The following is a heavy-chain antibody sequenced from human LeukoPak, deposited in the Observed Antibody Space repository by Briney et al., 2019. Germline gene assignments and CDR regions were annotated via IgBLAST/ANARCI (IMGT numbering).Heavy chain of an antibody. D-gene: IGHD6-13*01. CDR2: IYYEGST. J-gene: IGHJ4*02. CDR1: GGSISSRSYY. Sequence: SETLSLTCTVSGGSISSRSYYWGWIRQPPGKGLEWIGNIYYEGSTYYNPSLKSRVTISIDTSKNQFSLRLSSVTAADTAVYYCARELVAGQAQLPLAPTWGQGTLVTVSS. V-gene: IGHV4-39*07. CDR3: ARELVAGQAQLPLAPT.